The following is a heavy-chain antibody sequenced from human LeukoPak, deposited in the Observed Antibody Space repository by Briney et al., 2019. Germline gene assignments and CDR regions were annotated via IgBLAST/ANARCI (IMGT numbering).Heavy chain of an antibody. J-gene: IGHJ4*02. V-gene: IGHV4-30-2*01. CDR3: ARGKRTTSTVD. CDR2: IYHSGSA. D-gene: IGHD5/OR15-5a*01. Sequence: SQTLSLTCTVSGGSISSGGYYWSWIRQPPGKGLEWIGYIYHSGSAYYNPSLKSRVTISVDRSKNQFSLKLSSVTAADTAVYYCARGKRTTSTVDWGQGTLVTVSS. CDR1: GGSISSGGYY.